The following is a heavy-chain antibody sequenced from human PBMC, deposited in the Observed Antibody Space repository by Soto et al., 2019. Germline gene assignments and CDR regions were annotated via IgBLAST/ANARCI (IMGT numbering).Heavy chain of an antibody. CDR3: ANSGYCSSTSCYPRNYYYYYMDV. Sequence: GGSLSLSCAASGFTFSSYAMSWVRQAPGKGLEWVSAISGSGGSTYYADSVKGRFTISRDNSKNTLYLQMNSLRAEDTAVYYCANSGYCSSTSCYPRNYYYYYMDVWGKGTTVTVSS. D-gene: IGHD2-2*01. CDR2: ISGSGGST. J-gene: IGHJ6*03. CDR1: GFTFSSYA. V-gene: IGHV3-23*01.